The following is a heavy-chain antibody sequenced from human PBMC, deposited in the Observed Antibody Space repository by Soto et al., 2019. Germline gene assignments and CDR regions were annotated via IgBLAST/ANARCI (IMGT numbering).Heavy chain of an antibody. Sequence: QVQLVESGGGVVQPGRSLRLSCEASGFTFSSYGMHWVRQAPGKGLEWVAVIWYDGSNKYYADSVKGRFTISRDNSKNTMYLQMNSLRAEDTAVYYCARDPRAEGSGSSDYWGQGTLVTVSS. J-gene: IGHJ4*02. V-gene: IGHV3-33*01. D-gene: IGHD3-10*01. CDR1: GFTFSSYG. CDR3: ARDPRAEGSGSSDY. CDR2: IWYDGSNK.